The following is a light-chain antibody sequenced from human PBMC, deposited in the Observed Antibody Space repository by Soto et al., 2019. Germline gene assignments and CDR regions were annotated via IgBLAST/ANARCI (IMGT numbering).Light chain of an antibody. CDR1: PNDIGGYDY. Sequence: QSALTQPASVSGSPGQSITISCTGTPNDIGGYDYVSWFQQHPGRAPQLIIFEVSNRPSGISARFSGSKSGNTAFLTISHLQPEDEADYYCSSFKFSTTLRVFGGGTQLTVL. CDR3: SSFKFSTTLRV. V-gene: IGLV2-14*01. CDR2: EVS. J-gene: IGLJ3*02.